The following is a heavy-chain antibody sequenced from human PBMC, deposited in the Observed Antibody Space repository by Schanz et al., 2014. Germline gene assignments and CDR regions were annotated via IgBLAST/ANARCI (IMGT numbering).Heavy chain of an antibody. CDR1: GGSIRSGTYY. Sequence: QVQLQESGPGLVKPSQTLSLTCTVSGGSIRSGTYYWSWIRQPAGKALEWVGRVFPNGITNYNPSRKTRVTISLDTPKNQFSLKLSSVTAADTAVYYCAREPLSGYNWFDPWGQGSLVTVSS. V-gene: IGHV4-61*02. D-gene: IGHD6-25*01. CDR2: VFPNGIT. J-gene: IGHJ5*02. CDR3: AREPLSGYNWFDP.